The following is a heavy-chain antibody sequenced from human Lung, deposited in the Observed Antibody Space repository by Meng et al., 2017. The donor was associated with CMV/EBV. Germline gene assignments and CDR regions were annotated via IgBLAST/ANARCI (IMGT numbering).Heavy chain of an antibody. CDR1: GFTFSSFSSYA. CDR3: AKGGDYDSSGDY. V-gene: IGHV3-30*02. D-gene: IGHD3-22*01. CDR2: IRYDGSNK. J-gene: IGHJ4*02. Sequence: SCAASGFTFSSFSSYAMHWVRQAPGKGLEWVAFIRYDGSNKYYADSVKGRFTISRDNSKNTLYLQMNSLRAEDTAVYYCAKGGDYDSSGDYWGQGTLVTVSS.